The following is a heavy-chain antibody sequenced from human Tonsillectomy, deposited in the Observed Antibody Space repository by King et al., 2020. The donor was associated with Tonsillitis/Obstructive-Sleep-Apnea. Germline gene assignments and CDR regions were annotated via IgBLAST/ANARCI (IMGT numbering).Heavy chain of an antibody. D-gene: IGHD2-2*01. CDR3: ARAVGGYCSSTSCYGYFDY. Sequence: QLVQSGGGLVQPGGSLRLSCAASGFTFSSYWMSWVRQAPGKGLEWVANIKQDGSEKYYVDSVKGRFTISRDNAKNSLYLQMNSPRAEDPAVYYCARAVGGYCSSTSCYGYFDYWGQGTLVTVSS. CDR2: IKQDGSEK. V-gene: IGHV3-7*04. CDR1: GFTFSSYW. J-gene: IGHJ4*02.